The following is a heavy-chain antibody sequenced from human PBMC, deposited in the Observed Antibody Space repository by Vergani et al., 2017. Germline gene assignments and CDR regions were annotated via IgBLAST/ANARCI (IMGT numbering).Heavy chain of an antibody. CDR2: IYPGDSET. Sequence: EVQLVQSGAEVTKPGESLKIPCKGSGYSFPSYWIGWVRQIPGKGLEWMGSIYPGDSETRYSPAFQGQVTISADKPIRTAYLQWSSLKASDTAMYYCARSAVPDGRGEPTFDAWGQGTLVTVSS. D-gene: IGHD1-14*01. CDR3: ARSAVPDGRGEPTFDA. CDR1: GYSFPSYW. J-gene: IGHJ5*02. V-gene: IGHV5-51*01.